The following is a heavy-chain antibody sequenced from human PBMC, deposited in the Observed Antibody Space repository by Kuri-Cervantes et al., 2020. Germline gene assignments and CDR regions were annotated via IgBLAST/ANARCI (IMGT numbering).Heavy chain of an antibody. Sequence: GGSLRLSCAASGFTFTNYWMHWVRQAPGQGLVWVSRIDSDEITTDYADSVKGRFTISRDNAKNSLYLQMNSLRAEDTALYYCAKDIGAAAGTGFGYWGQGTLVTVSS. D-gene: IGHD6-13*01. V-gene: IGHV3-74*01. CDR3: AKDIGAAAGTGFGY. CDR2: IDSDEITT. J-gene: IGHJ4*02. CDR1: GFTFTNYW.